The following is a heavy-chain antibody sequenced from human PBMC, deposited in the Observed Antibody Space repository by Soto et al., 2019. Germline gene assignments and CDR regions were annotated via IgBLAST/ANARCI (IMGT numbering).Heavy chain of an antibody. CDR1: GFTVSDS. CDR2: IHSDGST. V-gene: IGHV3-53*01. Sequence: GGSLRLSCSVAGFTVSDSMSWVRQAPGKGLECVSFIHSDGSTHYTDSVRGRFTISRDNSKNTLYLQMDRLRVDDTAVYFCARDASGPFDYWGQGTLVTVSS. J-gene: IGHJ4*02. CDR3: ARDASGPFDY. D-gene: IGHD6-19*01.